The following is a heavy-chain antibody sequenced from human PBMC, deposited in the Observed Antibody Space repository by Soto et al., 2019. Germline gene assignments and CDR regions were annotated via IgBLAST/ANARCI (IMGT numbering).Heavy chain of an antibody. J-gene: IGHJ4*02. V-gene: IGHV3-23*01. Sequence: EVQLLESGGGLVQPGGSLRLSCAASGFTFSSYAMSWVRQAPGKGLEWVSAISGSGGSTYYADSVKGRFTISRDNSKNTLYMQMTSLRAEDTAVYYCAKDRTLAARSSLLNYWGQGTLVTVSS. CDR2: ISGSGGST. CDR1: GFTFSSYA. D-gene: IGHD6-6*01. CDR3: AKDRTLAARSSLLNY.